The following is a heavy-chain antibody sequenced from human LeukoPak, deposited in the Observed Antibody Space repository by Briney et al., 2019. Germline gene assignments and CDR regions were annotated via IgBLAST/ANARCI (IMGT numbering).Heavy chain of an antibody. CDR2: IYHSGST. D-gene: IGHD1-1*01. V-gene: IGHV4-38-2*02. J-gene: IGHJ4*02. CDR3: ARDPNSLPFDY. CDR1: GYAISSGYS. Sequence: SETLSLTCTVSGYAISSGYSWGWIRQPPGSALEWIASIYHSGSTYSNPSLKSRVTISVDTSKSQFSLKLSSVTAADTAVYYCARDPNSLPFDYWGQGTLVTVSS.